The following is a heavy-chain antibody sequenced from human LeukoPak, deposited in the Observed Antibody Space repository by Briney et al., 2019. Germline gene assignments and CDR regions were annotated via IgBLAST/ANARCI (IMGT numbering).Heavy chain of an antibody. D-gene: IGHD2-2*01. Sequence: PSQTLSLTCTVSGGSISSGGYYWSWIRQHPGKGLEWIGYIYYSGSTYYNPSLKSRVTISVDTSKNQFSLKLSSVTAADTAAYYCARDPLVPAARRYFDLWGRGPLVTVSS. V-gene: IGHV4-31*03. J-gene: IGHJ2*01. CDR2: IYYSGST. CDR1: GGSISSGGYY. CDR3: ARDPLVPAARRYFDL.